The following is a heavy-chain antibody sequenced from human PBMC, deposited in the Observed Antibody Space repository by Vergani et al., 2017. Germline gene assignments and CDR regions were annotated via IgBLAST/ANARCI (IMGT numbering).Heavy chain of an antibody. CDR3: ARHGRRRITIFGVVIKANXFDY. V-gene: IGHV4-34*01. CDR2: INHSGST. CDR1: GGSFSGYY. D-gene: IGHD3-3*01. Sequence: QVQLQQWGAGLLKPSETLSLTCAVYGGSFSGYYWSWIRQPPGKGLEWIGEINHSGSTNYNPSLKSRVTISVDTSKNQFSLKLSSVTAADTAVYYCARHGRRRITIFGVVIKANXFDYWGQGTLVTVSS. J-gene: IGHJ4*02.